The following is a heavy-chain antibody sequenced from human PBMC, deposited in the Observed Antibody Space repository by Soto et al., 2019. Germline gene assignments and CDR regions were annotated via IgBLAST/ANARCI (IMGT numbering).Heavy chain of an antibody. J-gene: IGHJ4*02. CDR1: GYTFASYG. Sequence: ASVKVSCKASGYTFASYGISWVRQAPGQGLEWMGWISAYNGNTNYAQKLQGRVTMTTDTSTSTAYMELRSLRSNDTAVYYCARGWDIVLSFDYWGQGTLVTVSS. D-gene: IGHD2-8*01. CDR2: ISAYNGNT. CDR3: ARGWDIVLSFDY. V-gene: IGHV1-18*01.